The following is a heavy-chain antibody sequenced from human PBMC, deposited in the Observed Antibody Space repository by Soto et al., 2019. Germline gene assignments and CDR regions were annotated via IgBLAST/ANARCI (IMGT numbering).Heavy chain of an antibody. V-gene: IGHV3-33*01. CDR2: MWHDGSNK. CDR1: GFILSSYG. CDR3: ARGGYDSSGYVHCGFDY. J-gene: IGHJ4*02. D-gene: IGHD3-22*01. Sequence: QVQLVESGGGVVQPGRSLRLSCAASGFILSSYGIHWVRQTPGKGLGWVAVMWHDGSNKDYADSVKGRFTVSRDNSENTVYLQMNSLTAEDTALYYCARGGYDSSGYVHCGFDYWGQGALVTVSS.